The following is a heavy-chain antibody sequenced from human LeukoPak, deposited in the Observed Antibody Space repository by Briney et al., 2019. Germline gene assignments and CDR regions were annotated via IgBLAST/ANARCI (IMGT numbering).Heavy chain of an antibody. V-gene: IGHV3-53*01. Sequence: GGSLRLSCAASGFTVSSNYMSWVRQAPGKGLEWVSVIYSGGSTYYADSVKGRFTISRDNSKNTLYLQMNSLRAEDRAVYYCARETAGVFDYWGQGTLVTVSS. CDR3: ARETAGVFDY. CDR1: GFTVSSNY. D-gene: IGHD6-13*01. J-gene: IGHJ4*02. CDR2: IYSGGST.